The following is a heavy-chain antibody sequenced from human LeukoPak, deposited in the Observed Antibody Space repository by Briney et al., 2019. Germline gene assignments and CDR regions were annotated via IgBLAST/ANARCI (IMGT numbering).Heavy chain of an antibody. V-gene: IGHV3-9*01. CDR1: GFIFNDYA. CDR2: INWNSNSI. Sequence: PGRSLRLSCAASGFIFNDYAMHWVRQAPGKGLEWVSGINWNSNSIGYADSVKGRFTISRDNAKNSLYLQMNSLRAEDTAVYYCARDQDGYVARGVIKVLDYWGQGTLVTVSA. J-gene: IGHJ4*02. CDR3: ARDQDGYVARGVIKVLDY. D-gene: IGHD3-10*01.